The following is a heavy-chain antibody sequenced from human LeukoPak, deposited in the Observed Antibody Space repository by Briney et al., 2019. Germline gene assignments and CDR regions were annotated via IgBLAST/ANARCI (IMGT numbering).Heavy chain of an antibody. V-gene: IGHV1-46*01. D-gene: IGHD2-15*01. Sequence: GASEDVSCKASGYTFTSYYMHWVRQAPGQGLEWMGIINPSGGSTSYAQKFQGRVTMTRDTSTSTVYMELSSLRSEDTAVYYCARDPVVGPSIDNWGHGTLFIVSS. J-gene: IGHJ4*01. CDR3: ARDPVVGPSIDN. CDR1: GYTFTSYY. CDR2: INPSGGST.